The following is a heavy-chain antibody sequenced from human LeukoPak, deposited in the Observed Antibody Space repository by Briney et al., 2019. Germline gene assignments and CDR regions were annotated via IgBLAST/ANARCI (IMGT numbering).Heavy chain of an antibody. Sequence: PSETLSPTCTVSGGSISSGSYYWSWIRPPAGKGLGWAGRIYTSGSTNYNPSLKSRVTISVDTSKNQFSLKLSSVTAADTAVYYCARVDGHAGYYDSNGFLDYWGQGTLVTVSS. V-gene: IGHV4-61*02. CDR3: ARVDGHAGYYDSNGFLDY. J-gene: IGHJ4*02. CDR2: IYTSGST. CDR1: GGSISSGSYY. D-gene: IGHD3-22*01.